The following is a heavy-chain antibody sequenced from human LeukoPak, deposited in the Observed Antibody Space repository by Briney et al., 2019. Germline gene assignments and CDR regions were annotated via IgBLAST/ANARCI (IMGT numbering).Heavy chain of an antibody. CDR3: VKESPYCTSSSCRFYYFDS. D-gene: IGHD2-2*01. Sequence: PGRSLRLSCAASGFTFSSYGMHWVRQAPGKGLEWVAFIRYDGSNKYYADSVKGRFTVSRDNAKDALYLQMNSLRVDDTAVYYCVKESPYCTSSSCRFYYFDSWGQGTLVTVSS. V-gene: IGHV3-30*02. CDR2: IRYDGSNK. CDR1: GFTFSSYG. J-gene: IGHJ4*02.